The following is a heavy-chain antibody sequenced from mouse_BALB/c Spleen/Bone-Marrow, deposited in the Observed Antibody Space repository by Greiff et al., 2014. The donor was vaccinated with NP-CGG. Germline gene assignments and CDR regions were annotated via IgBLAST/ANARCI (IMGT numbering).Heavy chain of an antibody. CDR3: ARRTRYAMDY. CDR2: IDPANGNT. D-gene: IGHD3-3*01. CDR1: GFNIKDTY. J-gene: IGHJ4*01. V-gene: IGHV14-3*02. Sequence: EVKLQESGAELVKPGASVKLSCTASGFNIKDTYMHWVKQRPEQGLEWIGRIDPANGNTKYDPKFQGKATITVDTSSNTAYLQLSSLTSEDTAVYYCARRTRYAMDYWGQGTSVTVSS.